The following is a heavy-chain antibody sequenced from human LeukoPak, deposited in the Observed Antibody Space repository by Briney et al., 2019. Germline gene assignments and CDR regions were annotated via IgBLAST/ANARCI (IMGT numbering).Heavy chain of an antibody. CDR2: IYYSGST. Sequence: SETLSLTCTVSGGSISSYYWSWIRQPPGKGLEWIGYIYYSGSTNYNPSLKSRVTISVDTSKNQFSLKLSSVTAADTAVYYCARLSRPTHTIFFDYWGQGTLVTVSS. CDR3: ARLSRPTHTIFFDY. CDR1: GGSISSYY. J-gene: IGHJ4*02. V-gene: IGHV4-59*08. D-gene: IGHD3-9*01.